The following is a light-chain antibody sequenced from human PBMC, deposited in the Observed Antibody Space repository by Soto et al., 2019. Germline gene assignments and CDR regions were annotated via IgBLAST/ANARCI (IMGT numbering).Light chain of an antibody. J-gene: IGLJ1*01. CDR3: CSNTSSPNYV. CDR2: EVS. Sequence: QSVLTQPASVSGSPGQSITISCTGTSSDISIYNYVSWYQQHPGKAPKLIIYEVSNRPSGISNRFSGAKSGNTASLTISGLQVEDEADYYCCSNTSSPNYVFGAGTKVTVL. CDR1: SSDISIYNY. V-gene: IGLV2-14*01.